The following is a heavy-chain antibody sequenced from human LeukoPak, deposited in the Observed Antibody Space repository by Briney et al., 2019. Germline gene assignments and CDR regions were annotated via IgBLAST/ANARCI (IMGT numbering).Heavy chain of an antibody. CDR3: ARVWGNYMDV. V-gene: IGHV4-59*01. D-gene: IGHD3-16*01. CDR2: IYYSGYT. J-gene: IGHJ6*03. CDR1: GGSISSYY. Sequence: PSETLSLTCTVSGGSISSYYWSWIRQPPGKGLEWIGYIYYSGYTNYNPSLKSRVTISVDTSKNQFSLKLSSVTAADTAVYYCARVWGNYMDVWGKGTTVTVSS.